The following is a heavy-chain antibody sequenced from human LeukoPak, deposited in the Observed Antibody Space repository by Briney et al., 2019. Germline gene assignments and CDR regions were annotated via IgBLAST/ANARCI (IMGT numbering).Heavy chain of an antibody. CDR2: IYYSGST. D-gene: IGHD6-13*01. CDR3: ARDRSRRSSWNNYYYYGMDV. CDR1: GGTINSGY. J-gene: IGHJ6*02. Sequence: SETLSLTCTVSGGTINSGYWSWIRQPPGRGLEWIGYIYYSGSTSYNPSLNSRVTISVDTSKNQFSLKLSSVTAADTAVYYCARDRSRRSSWNNYYYYGMDVWGQGTTVTVSS. V-gene: IGHV4-59*01.